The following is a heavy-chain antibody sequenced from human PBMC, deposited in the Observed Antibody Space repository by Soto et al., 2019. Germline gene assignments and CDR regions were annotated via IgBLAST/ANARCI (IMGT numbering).Heavy chain of an antibody. J-gene: IGHJ6*02. V-gene: IGHV3-74*01. D-gene: IGHD1-1*01. CDR1: GFTFSSYW. CDR3: ARRNNYYYYGMDV. Sequence: SLRLSCASSGFTFSSYWMHWVRQAPGKGLVWVSRINSDGSSTSYADSVKGRFTISRDNAKNTLYLQMNSLRAEDTAVYYCARRNNYYYYGMDVCGQRTTVTVSS. CDR2: INSDGSST.